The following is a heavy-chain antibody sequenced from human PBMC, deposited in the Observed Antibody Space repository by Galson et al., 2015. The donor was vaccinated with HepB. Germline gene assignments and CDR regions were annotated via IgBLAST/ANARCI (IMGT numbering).Heavy chain of an antibody. V-gene: IGHV3-30*04. CDR1: GFTFSSYA. J-gene: IGHJ3*02. Sequence: SLRLSCAASGFTFSSYAMHWVRQAPGKGLEWVAVISYDGSNKYYADSVKGRFTISRDNAKNTLYLQMNSLRAEDTAVYYCARDWVPPGGGDAFDIWGQGTMVTVSS. D-gene: IGHD1-14*01. CDR3: ARDWVPPGGGDAFDI. CDR2: ISYDGSNK.